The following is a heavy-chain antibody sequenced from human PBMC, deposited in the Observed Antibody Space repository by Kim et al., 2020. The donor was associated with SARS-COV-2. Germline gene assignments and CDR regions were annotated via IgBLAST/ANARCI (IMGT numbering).Heavy chain of an antibody. Sequence: YAQKFQGRVTMTRNTAISTAYMELSSLRSEDTAVYYCASRYGSVSQYFDYWGQGTLVTVSS. D-gene: IGHD3-10*01. V-gene: IGHV1-8*01. J-gene: IGHJ4*02. CDR3: ASRYGSVSQYFDY.